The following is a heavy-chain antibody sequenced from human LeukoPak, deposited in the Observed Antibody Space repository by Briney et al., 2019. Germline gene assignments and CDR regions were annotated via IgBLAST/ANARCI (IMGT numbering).Heavy chain of an antibody. CDR2: IWYDGSNK. D-gene: IGHD3-16*02. Sequence: PGRSLRLSCAASGFTFSSYGMHWVRQAPGKGLEWVAVIWYDGSNKYYADSVKGRFTISRDNSKNTLYLQMNSLRAEDTAVYYCARLVWGSYRYSVDSGRDSDSRFDYWGQGTLVTVSS. V-gene: IGHV3-33*01. J-gene: IGHJ4*02. CDR3: ARLVWGSYRYSVDSGRDSDSRFDY. CDR1: GFTFSSYG.